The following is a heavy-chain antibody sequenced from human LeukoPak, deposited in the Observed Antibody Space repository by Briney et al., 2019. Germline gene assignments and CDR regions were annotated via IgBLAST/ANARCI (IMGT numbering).Heavy chain of an antibody. J-gene: IGHJ4*02. CDR2: IYYSGST. V-gene: IGHV4-39*07. D-gene: IGHD5-24*01. Sequence: TSETLSLTCTVSGGSISSSSYYWGWIRQPPGKGLEWVGSIYYSGSTYYNPSLKSRVTISVDTSENQFSLKLNSVTAADTAVYYCARGPRWLQDYFNFWGQGTLVTVSS. CDR1: GGSISSSSYY. CDR3: ARGPRWLQDYFNF.